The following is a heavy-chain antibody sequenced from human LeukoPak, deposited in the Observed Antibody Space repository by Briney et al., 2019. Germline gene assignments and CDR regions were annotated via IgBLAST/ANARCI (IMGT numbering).Heavy chain of an antibody. V-gene: IGHV4-31*03. CDR1: GGSISSGGYY. J-gene: IGHJ6*03. CDR2: IYYSGST. CDR3: GRTSPTEGYYYMDV. Sequence: SQTLSLTCTVSGGSISSGGYYWSWIRQHPGKGLEWLGYIYYSGSTYYNPSLKSRVTISVDTSKNQFSLKLSSVTAADTAVYYCGRTSPTEGYYYMDVWGKGTTVTVSS.